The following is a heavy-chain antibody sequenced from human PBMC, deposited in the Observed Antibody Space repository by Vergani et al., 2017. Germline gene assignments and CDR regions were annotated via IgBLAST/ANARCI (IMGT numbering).Heavy chain of an antibody. CDR2: IWYDGSNK. CDR1: GFTFSSYG. D-gene: IGHD3-10*01. CDR3: ARGTFTYYYGSGSYNYGMDV. J-gene: IGHJ6*02. V-gene: IGHV3-33*01. Sequence: QVQLVESGGGVVQPGRSLRLSCAASGFTFSSYGMHWVRQAPGKGLEWVAVIWYDGSNKYYADSVKGRFTISRDNAKNSLYLQMNSLRAEDTAVYYCARGTFTYYYGSGSYNYGMDVWGQGTTVTVSS.